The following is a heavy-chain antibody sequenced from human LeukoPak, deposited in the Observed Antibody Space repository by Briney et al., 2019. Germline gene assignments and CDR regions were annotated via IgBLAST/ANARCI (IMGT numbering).Heavy chain of an antibody. J-gene: IGHJ4*02. CDR3: ARPYYYDSSGYFFDY. CDR2: FYHSGST. Sequence: SETLSLTCAVSGFSFTSGFYWGWIRQPPGKGLEWIGSFYHSGSTYYNPSLKSRVTISVDTSKNQFSLKLSSVTAADTAVYYCARPYYYDSSGYFFDYWGQGTLVTVSS. CDR1: GFSFTSGFY. V-gene: IGHV4-38-2*01. D-gene: IGHD3-22*01.